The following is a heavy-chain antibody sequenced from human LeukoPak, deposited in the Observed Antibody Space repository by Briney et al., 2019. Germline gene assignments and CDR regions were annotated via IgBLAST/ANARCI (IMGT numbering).Heavy chain of an antibody. CDR3: AREGTGWSFDY. CDR2: IRGSGEGT. J-gene: IGHJ4*02. D-gene: IGHD6-19*01. Sequence: GGSLRLSCAASGFTFNTYAMSWVRQAPGEGLEWVSAIRGSGEGTYYADSVRGRFTISRDDSKHTLYLQMNSLRAEDTAIYYCAREGTGWSFDYWGQGTLVTVSS. V-gene: IGHV3-23*01. CDR1: GFTFNTYA.